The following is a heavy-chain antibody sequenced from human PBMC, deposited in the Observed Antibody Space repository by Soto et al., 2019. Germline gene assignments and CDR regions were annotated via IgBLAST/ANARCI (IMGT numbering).Heavy chain of an antibody. D-gene: IGHD2-2*02. CDR3: TTVARVPAAIRTDY. CDR2: IKSKTDGGTT. V-gene: IGHV3-15*01. Sequence: GGSLRLSCAASGFTFSNAWMSWVRQAPGKGLEWVGRIKSKTDGGTTDYAAPVKGRFTISRDDSKSTLYLQMNSLKTEDTAVYYCTTVARVPAAIRTDYWGQGTLVTVSS. CDR1: GFTFSNAW. J-gene: IGHJ4*02.